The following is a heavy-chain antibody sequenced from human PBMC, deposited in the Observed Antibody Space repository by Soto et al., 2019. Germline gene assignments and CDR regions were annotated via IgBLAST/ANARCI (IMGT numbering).Heavy chain of an antibody. CDR2: ISHDGSHE. Sequence: QGQLHESGGGGVHPGTSLRLSCAASGLPFSSSAMHWVRQAPGKGLEWVAMISHDGSHEYYGDSVKGRFSVSRDNSHNILHLQINSLAIEDTAVYFSARKTDYIVVRGWIDPGGQGTLVTVSS. CDR1: GLPFSSSA. CDR3: ARKTDYIVVRGWIDP. J-gene: IGHJ5*02. D-gene: IGHD3-16*01. V-gene: IGHV3-30-3*01.